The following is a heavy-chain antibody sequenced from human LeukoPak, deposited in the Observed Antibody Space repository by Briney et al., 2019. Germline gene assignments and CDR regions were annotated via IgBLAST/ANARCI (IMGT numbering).Heavy chain of an antibody. CDR3: ARLVGDVTTWDC. V-gene: IGHV3-7*03. CDR1: GFSFSNYW. Sequence: GGSLRLSCTASGFSFSNYWMSWVRQAPGKGLEWVASIKQDESVKYYVDSVKGRFTTSRDNAKSSLYLQMNALRGEDTAVYYCARLVGDVTTWDCWGQGTLVTVSS. CDR2: IKQDESVK. D-gene: IGHD1-26*01. J-gene: IGHJ4*02.